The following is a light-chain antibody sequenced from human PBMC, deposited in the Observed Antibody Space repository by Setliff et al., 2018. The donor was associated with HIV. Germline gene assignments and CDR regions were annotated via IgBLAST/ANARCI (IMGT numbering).Light chain of an antibody. CDR3: LLYYGGTQV. V-gene: IGLV7-43*01. CDR1: TGAVTSGYA. J-gene: IGLJ3*02. Sequence: QAVVTQEPSLTVSPGGTVTLTCASSTGAVTSGYAPNWFQQKPGQAPRALIYGTSNKHSWTPARFSGSLLGGKAALALSGVQPEDEAEYYCLLYYGGTQVFGGGTKVAVL. CDR2: GTS.